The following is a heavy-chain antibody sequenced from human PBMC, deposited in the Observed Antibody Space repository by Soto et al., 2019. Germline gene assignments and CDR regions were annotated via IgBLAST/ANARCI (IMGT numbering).Heavy chain of an antibody. D-gene: IGHD2-2*01. CDR1: GGSFSGYY. CDR2: INHSGST. CDR3: AQRGISKYCSSTSCLRGVDY. V-gene: IGHV4-34*01. Sequence: QVQLQQWGAGLLKPSETLSLTCAVYGGSFSGYYWSWIRQPPGKGLEWIGEINHSGSTNYNPSLKSRVTRSVATSKTQSSLKLSSVTAADTAVYYCAQRGISKYCSSTSCLRGVDYWGQGTLVTVSS. J-gene: IGHJ4*02.